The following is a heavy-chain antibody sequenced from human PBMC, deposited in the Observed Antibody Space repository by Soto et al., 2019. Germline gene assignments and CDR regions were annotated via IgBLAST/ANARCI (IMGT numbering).Heavy chain of an antibody. J-gene: IGHJ4*02. CDR3: ARGPDYYYDSSGYYYVDY. D-gene: IGHD3-22*01. CDR1: GGTFSSYA. V-gene: IGHV1-69*13. Sequence: SVTGSCKASGGTFSSYAISWVRQAPGQGLEWMGGIIPIFGTANYAQKFQGRVTITADESTSTAYMELSSLRSEDTAVYYCARGPDYYYDSSGYYYVDYWGQGTLVTVSS. CDR2: IIPIFGTA.